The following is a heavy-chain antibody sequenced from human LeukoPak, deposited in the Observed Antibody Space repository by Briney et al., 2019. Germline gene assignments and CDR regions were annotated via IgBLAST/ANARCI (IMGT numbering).Heavy chain of an antibody. V-gene: IGHV3-7*01. CDR1: GL. CDR3: TRPRYRGFDY. Sequence: PGGSLRLSCAASGLMRWVRPATGRGLEWVASIKEDGGEKYYVDSVKGRFTVSRDSTKNSLYLQMNSLRAEDTAVYYCTRPRYRGFDYWGQGILVTVSS. D-gene: IGHD3-16*02. CDR2: IKEDGGEK. J-gene: IGHJ4*02.